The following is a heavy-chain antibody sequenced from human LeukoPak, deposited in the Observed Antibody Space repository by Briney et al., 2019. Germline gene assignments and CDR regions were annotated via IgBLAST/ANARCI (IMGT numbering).Heavy chain of an antibody. V-gene: IGHV1-69*05. J-gene: IGHJ4*02. CDR3: ARGGSSSYFDY. CDR1: GGTFSSYA. D-gene: IGHD6-6*01. CDR2: IMPIFGTA. Sequence: ASVKVSCKASGGTFSSYALSWVRQAPGQGLEWMGGIMPIFGTANYGQKFQGRVTITTDESTSTAYMELSSLRSEDTAVYYCARGGSSSYFDYWGQGTLVTVSS.